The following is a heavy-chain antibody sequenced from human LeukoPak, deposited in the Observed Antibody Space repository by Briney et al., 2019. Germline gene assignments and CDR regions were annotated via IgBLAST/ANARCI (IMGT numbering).Heavy chain of an antibody. CDR3: AKENDFVY. J-gene: IGHJ4*02. CDR1: GVTISNYD. Sequence: GGSLRLSCAASGVTISNYDMHWIRQAPGKGLEWVAVISYDGTNKYYADSVKGRFTISRDNSKSTLYLQMNSLRAEDTAVYYCAKENDFVYWGQGTLVTVSS. D-gene: IGHD3-3*01. V-gene: IGHV3-30*18. CDR2: ISYDGTNK.